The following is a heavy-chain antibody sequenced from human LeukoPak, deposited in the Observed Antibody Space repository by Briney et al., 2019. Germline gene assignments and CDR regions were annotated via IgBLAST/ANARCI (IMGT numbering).Heavy chain of an antibody. J-gene: IGHJ4*02. Sequence: SGGSLRLSCAAPGFTFSSYAMSWVRQAPGKGLEWVSAISGSGGSTYYADSVKGRFTISRDNSKNTLYLQMNSLRAEDTAVYYCAKISGSYTSPPYDYWGQGTLVTVSS. V-gene: IGHV3-23*01. D-gene: IGHD1-26*01. CDR3: AKISGSYTSPPYDY. CDR2: ISGSGGST. CDR1: GFTFSSYA.